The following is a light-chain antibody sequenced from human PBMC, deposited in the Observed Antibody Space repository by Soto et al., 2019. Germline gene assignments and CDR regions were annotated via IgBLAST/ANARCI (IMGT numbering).Light chain of an antibody. CDR1: QSVSSY. CDR3: QQRSIWPPA. Sequence: EIVLTQSPATLSLSPGERATLSCRASQSVSSYLAWYQQRPGQAPRLLIHDASKRATGIPDRFSGSGSGTDFPLTISSLEPEDFAVYYCQQRSIWPPAFGGGTKVEIK. J-gene: IGKJ4*01. CDR2: DAS. V-gene: IGKV3-11*01.